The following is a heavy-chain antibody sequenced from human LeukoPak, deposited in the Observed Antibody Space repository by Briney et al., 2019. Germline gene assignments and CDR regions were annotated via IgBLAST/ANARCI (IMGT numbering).Heavy chain of an antibody. Sequence: GGSLRLSCAASGFTFSSYAMSWVRQAPGKGLEWVSAISGSGGSTYYADSVKGRFTISRDNSKNTLYLQMNSLRGDDTAVYYCAKDVGKWESLHFFDYWGQGTLVTVSS. CDR1: GFTFSSYA. J-gene: IGHJ4*02. D-gene: IGHD1-26*01. CDR3: AKDVGKWESLHFFDY. CDR2: ISGSGGST. V-gene: IGHV3-23*01.